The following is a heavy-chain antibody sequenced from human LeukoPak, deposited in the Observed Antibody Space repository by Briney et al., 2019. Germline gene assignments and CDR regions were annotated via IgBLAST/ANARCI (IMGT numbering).Heavy chain of an antibody. CDR2: IYYSGST. D-gene: IGHD4-17*01. V-gene: IGHV4-39*07. CDR3: ARDLATTSFDY. J-gene: IGHJ4*02. Sequence: KPSETLSLTCTVSGGSISSSSYYWGWIRQPPGKGLEWIGSIYYSGSTYYNPSLKSRVTISVDTSKNQFSLKLSSVTAADTAVYYCARDLATTSFDYWGQGTLVTVSS. CDR1: GGSISSSSYY.